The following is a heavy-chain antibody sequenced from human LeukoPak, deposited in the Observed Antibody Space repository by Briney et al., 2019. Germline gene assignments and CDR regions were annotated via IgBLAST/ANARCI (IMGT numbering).Heavy chain of an antibody. CDR1: GYTFTSYG. D-gene: IGHD3-22*01. CDR3: ASDTYYYDSSGYHL. J-gene: IGHJ4*02. Sequence: SVKVSCKASGYTFTSYGISWVRQAPGQGLEWMGRIIPILGIANYAQKFQGRVTITADKSTSTAYMELSSLRSEDTAVYYCASDTYYYDSSGYHLWGQGTLVTVSS. CDR2: IIPILGIA. V-gene: IGHV1-69*04.